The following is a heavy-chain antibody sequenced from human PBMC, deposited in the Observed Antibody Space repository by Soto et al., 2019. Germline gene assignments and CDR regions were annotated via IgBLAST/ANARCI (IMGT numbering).Heavy chain of an antibody. CDR3: AKLWAGRLAIYYFDS. CDR2: ISGSGDST. D-gene: IGHD6-6*01. CDR1: GFAFNDYP. Sequence: HLLQSGGGLVQPGESLRLSCVASGFAFNDYPMTWVRQAPGKGLEWVSGISGSGDSTYYAEFVKGRLTISRDNSKNTLFLQMNSLRAEDTAIYYCAKLWAGRLAIYYFDSWGQGTLVTVSS. V-gene: IGHV3-23*01. J-gene: IGHJ4*02.